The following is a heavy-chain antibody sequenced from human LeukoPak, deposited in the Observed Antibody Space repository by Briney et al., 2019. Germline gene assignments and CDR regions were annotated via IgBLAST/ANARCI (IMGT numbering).Heavy chain of an antibody. V-gene: IGHV4-34*01. CDR1: GGSFSGYY. D-gene: IGHD3-22*01. CDR3: ARGGPSSGYYYYYYMDV. J-gene: IGHJ6*03. CDR2: INHSGST. Sequence: SETLSLTCAVYGGSFSGYYWSWIRQPPGKGLEWIGEINHSGSTTYNPSPKSRVTISVDTSKNQFSLKLSSVTAADTAVYYCARGGPSSGYYYYYYMDVWGKGTTVTVSS.